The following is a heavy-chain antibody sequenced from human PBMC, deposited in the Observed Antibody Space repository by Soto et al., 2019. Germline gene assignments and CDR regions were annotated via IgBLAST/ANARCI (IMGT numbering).Heavy chain of an antibody. CDR1: GDSISSYY. J-gene: IGHJ5*02. CDR2: IYYSGST. D-gene: IGHD5-12*01. Sequence: SETLSLTCTVSGDSISSYYWSWIRQPPGKGLEWIGYIYYSGSTNYNPSLKSRVTIPVDTPKNQFSLKLTSVTAADTAVYYCARGVATIGPWGQGTLVT. V-gene: IGHV4-59*01. CDR3: ARGVATIGP.